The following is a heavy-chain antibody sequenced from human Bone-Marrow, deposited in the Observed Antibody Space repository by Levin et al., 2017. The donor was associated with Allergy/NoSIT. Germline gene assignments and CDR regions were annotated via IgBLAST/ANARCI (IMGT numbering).Heavy chain of an antibody. CDR1: GHTVIELS. CDR2: FDPEDGET. J-gene: IGHJ6*02. CDR3: ALQGGAAAGTHFYSCYGLDV. V-gene: IGHV1-24*01. Sequence: ASVKVSCKVSGHTVIELSMHWVRQAPGKGLEWMGGFDPEDGETIYAQKFQGRLSMTDDPSTDTAYMELRRLRSEDTAVYYCALQGGAAAGTHFYSCYGLDVWGQGTTVTVSS. D-gene: IGHD6-13*01.